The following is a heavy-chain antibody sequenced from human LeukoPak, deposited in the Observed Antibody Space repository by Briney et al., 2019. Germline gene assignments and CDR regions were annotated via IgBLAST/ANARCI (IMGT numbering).Heavy chain of an antibody. CDR1: GFTFSTHG. CDR3: AKDGVAAAGRPYYYFDY. Sequence: GGSLRLSCAASGFTFSTHGMHWVRQAPGKGLEWVAFIRYDGINKYYADSVKGRFTISRDNSKNTLYLQMNSLRAEDTAVYYCAKDGVAAAGRPYYYFDYWGQGTLVTVSS. D-gene: IGHD6-13*01. V-gene: IGHV3-30*02. J-gene: IGHJ4*02. CDR2: IRYDGINK.